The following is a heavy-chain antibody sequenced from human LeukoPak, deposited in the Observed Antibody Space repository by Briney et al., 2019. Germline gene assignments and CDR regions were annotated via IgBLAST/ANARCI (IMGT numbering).Heavy chain of an antibody. CDR1: GYTFTSYD. CDR3: ARVPSRFRAAAGKRDLVY. CDR2: MNPNSGNT. V-gene: IGHV1-8*01. D-gene: IGHD6-13*01. Sequence: GASVKVSCKASGYTFTSYDINWVRQATGQGLEWMGWMNPNSGNTGYAQKFQGRVTMTRNTSISTAYMELNSLTSEDTAVYYCARVPSRFRAAAGKRDLVYWGQGTLVTVSS. J-gene: IGHJ4*02.